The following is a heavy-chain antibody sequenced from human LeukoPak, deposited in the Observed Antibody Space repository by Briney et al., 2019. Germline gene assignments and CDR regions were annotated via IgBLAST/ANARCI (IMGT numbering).Heavy chain of an antibody. V-gene: IGHV3-13*01. Sequence: GGSLRLSCAASGFTFSSYDMHWVRQATGKGLEWVSAIGTAGDTYYPGSVKGRFTISRENAKNSLYLQMNSLRAGDTAVYYCVRTTVTNWYFDLWGRGTLVTVSS. D-gene: IGHD4-17*01. CDR3: VRTTVTNWYFDL. CDR2: IGTAGDT. CDR1: GFTFSSYD. J-gene: IGHJ2*01.